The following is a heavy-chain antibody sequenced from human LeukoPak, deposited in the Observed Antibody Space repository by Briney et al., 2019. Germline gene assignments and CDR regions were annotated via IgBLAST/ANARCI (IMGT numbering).Heavy chain of an antibody. Sequence: SGKSLRLSCEASGFVFSHHVIHWVRQVPGQGLEWVSMISYDGSGKHYADSVRGRLTISRDNSKNTAYLQMDSLRAEDTAVYYCAKDERNWNYNLASQTYDWGQGTLVTVSS. V-gene: IGHV3-30*04. J-gene: IGHJ4*02. CDR2: ISYDGSGK. CDR1: GFVFSHHV. CDR3: AKDERNWNYNLASQTYD. D-gene: IGHD1-7*01.